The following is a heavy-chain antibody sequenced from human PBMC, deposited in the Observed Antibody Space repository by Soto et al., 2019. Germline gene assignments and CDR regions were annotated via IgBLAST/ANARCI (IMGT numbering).Heavy chain of an antibody. CDR2: ISAYNGNK. Sequence: QVQLVQSGAEVKKPGASVRVSCKTSGYTFTNYGITWVRQAPGQGLEWMGWISAYNGNKIDAQNLQGRVTMTTDTSTSTAYMELRSLRSDDTAVYYCARETSDCPDFWGQGTLVTVSS. D-gene: IGHD2-2*01. V-gene: IGHV1-18*01. J-gene: IGHJ4*02. CDR3: ARETSDCPDF. CDR1: GYTFTNYG.